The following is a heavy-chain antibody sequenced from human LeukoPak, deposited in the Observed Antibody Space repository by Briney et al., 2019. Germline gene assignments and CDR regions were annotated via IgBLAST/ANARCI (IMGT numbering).Heavy chain of an antibody. J-gene: IGHJ3*02. CDR2: IYYSEST. CDR3: ARGNYDSRGYSNAFDI. CDR1: GGSISSYY. D-gene: IGHD3-22*01. Sequence: SETLSLTCTVSGGSISSYYWSWIRQPPGKRLEWIGYIYYSESTNSNPSLKSRVTISADTSKNQFSLKLSSVTAADTAVYYCARGNYDSRGYSNAFDIWGQGAMVTVSS. V-gene: IGHV4-59*01.